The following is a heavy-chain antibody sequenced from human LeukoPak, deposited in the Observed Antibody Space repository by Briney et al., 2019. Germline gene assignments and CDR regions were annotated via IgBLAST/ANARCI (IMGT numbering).Heavy chain of an antibody. CDR1: GFTLTSSD. V-gene: IGHV1-58*02. CDR2: IVVGSGNT. CDR3: AAEPYSSSWYAFPFI. Sequence: SVKVSCKASGFTLTSSDMQWVRQARGQRLEWIGWIVVGSGNTNYAQKFQERVTITRDMSTSTAYMELSSLRSEDTAVYYCAAEPYSSSWYAFPFIWGQGTLVTVSS. J-gene: IGHJ4*02. D-gene: IGHD6-13*01.